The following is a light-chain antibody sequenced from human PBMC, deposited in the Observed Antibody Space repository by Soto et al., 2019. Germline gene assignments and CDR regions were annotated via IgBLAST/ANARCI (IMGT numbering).Light chain of an antibody. CDR1: QSVTSSS. J-gene: IGKJ4*01. CDR2: AAS. CDR3: HQRSSWPLT. Sequence: EIVLTQSPGTLSLSPGERATLSCRASQSVTSSSLAWYQQKPGQAPRLLIYAASSRATGIPARFSGSGSGTDFTLTISSLEPEDFAVYYCHQRSSWPLTFGGGTKVDIK. V-gene: IGKV3D-20*02.